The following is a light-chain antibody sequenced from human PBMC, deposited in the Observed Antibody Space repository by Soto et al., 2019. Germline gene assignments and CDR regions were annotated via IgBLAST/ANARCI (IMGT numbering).Light chain of an antibody. J-gene: IGKJ1*01. CDR1: QSIKNW. V-gene: IGKV1-5*03. CDR3: QQYNSYSEA. CDR2: KAS. Sequence: DIQMTQSPSTLSASVGDRVTITCRASQSIKNWLAWYQQKPGEAPKLLIYKASTLESGVPSRFSGSGSGTEFTLTISCLQPDEVATYYCQQYNSYSEAFGQGTKVDIK.